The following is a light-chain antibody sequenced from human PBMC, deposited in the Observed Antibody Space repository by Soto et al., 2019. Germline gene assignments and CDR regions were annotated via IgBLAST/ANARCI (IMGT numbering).Light chain of an antibody. J-gene: IGKJ2*01. CDR3: QQYGSSPRT. V-gene: IGKV3-20*01. CDR1: QSVSSNY. CDR2: DAS. Sequence: EIVLTQSPGTLHLSPGERATLSCRASQSVSSNYLAWYQQKPGQAPRLLIYDASSRATGVPDRFSGSGSGTDFTLAISRLEPEDVAVYYCQQYGSSPRTFGQGTKLEIK.